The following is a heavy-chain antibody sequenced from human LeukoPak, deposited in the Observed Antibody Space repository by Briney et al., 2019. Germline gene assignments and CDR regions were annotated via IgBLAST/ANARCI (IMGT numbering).Heavy chain of an antibody. Sequence: GGSLRLSCAASGFTFSSYAMHWVRQAPGKGLEWVAVISYDGSNKYYADSVKGRFTISRDNSKNTLYLQMNGLRAEDTAVYYCARVFGQLWSSLDYWGQGTLVTVSS. V-gene: IGHV3-30-3*01. J-gene: IGHJ4*02. CDR1: GFTFSSYA. D-gene: IGHD5-18*01. CDR3: ARVFGQLWSSLDY. CDR2: ISYDGSNK.